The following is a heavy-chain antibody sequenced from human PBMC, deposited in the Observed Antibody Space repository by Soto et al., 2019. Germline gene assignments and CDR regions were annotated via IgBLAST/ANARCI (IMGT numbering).Heavy chain of an antibody. CDR2: ISSSSSTI. Sequence: EVQLVESGGGLVQPGGSLRLSCAASGFTFSSYSMNWVRQAPGKGLEWVSYISSSSSTIYYADSVKGRFTISRDNAKNSLYLQMNSLRDEDTAVYYCSVPYYYDSSGYYGGGGYWGQGTLVTVSS. D-gene: IGHD3-22*01. CDR3: SVPYYYDSSGYYGGGGY. J-gene: IGHJ4*02. CDR1: GFTFSSYS. V-gene: IGHV3-48*02.